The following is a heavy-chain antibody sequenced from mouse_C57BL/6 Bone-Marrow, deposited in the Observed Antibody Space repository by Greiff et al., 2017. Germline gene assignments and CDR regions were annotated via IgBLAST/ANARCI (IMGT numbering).Heavy chain of an antibody. Sequence: QVQLQQPGAELVKPGASVKMSCKASGYTFTSYWITWVTQRHGQGLEWIGDIYPGSGSTNYNEKFKSKATLTVDTSSSTAYMQLSSLASEDSAVYYCARPYYSNYWDFDVGGTGTTVTVSS. CDR1: GYTFTSYW. CDR3: ARPYYSNYWDFDV. V-gene: IGHV1-55*01. D-gene: IGHD2-5*01. CDR2: IYPGSGST. J-gene: IGHJ1*03.